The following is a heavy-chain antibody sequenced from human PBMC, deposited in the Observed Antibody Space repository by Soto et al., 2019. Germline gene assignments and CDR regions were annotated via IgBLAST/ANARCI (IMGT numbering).Heavy chain of an antibody. Sequence: QVQLQQSGPGLVKPSQTLSLTCAISGDSVSSNSAAWNWIRQSPSRGLEWLGRTYYRSKWYNDYAVSVISRITINPDTSKNQFSLQLNSVTPEDTAVYYCARGRHGYSYGYHYYYGMDVWGQGTTVTVSS. D-gene: IGHD5-18*01. CDR3: ARGRHGYSYGYHYYYGMDV. J-gene: IGHJ6*02. V-gene: IGHV6-1*01. CDR1: GDSVSSNSAA. CDR2: TYYRSKWYN.